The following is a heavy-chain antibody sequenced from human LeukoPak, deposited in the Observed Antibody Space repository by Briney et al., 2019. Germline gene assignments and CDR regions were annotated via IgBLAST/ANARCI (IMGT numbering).Heavy chain of an antibody. V-gene: IGHV1-2*02. Sequence: GASVKVSCKASGYTCSGYYLHWVRQAPGQGLEWMGWIDPNSGGTNYAQKFQGRITMTRDTSINTDYIELSRLRSDDTAVYYCARVGGLRGGIAVAGTYSFDYWGQGTLVTVSS. D-gene: IGHD6-19*01. CDR3: ARVGGLRGGIAVAGTYSFDY. CDR2: IDPNSGGT. J-gene: IGHJ4*02. CDR1: GYTCSGYY.